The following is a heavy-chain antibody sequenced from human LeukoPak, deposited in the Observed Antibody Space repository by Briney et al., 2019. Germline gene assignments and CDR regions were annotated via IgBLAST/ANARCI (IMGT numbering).Heavy chain of an antibody. CDR1: GYTFTSYY. CDR2: INPSGGST. CDR3: AREAGSPQGDNWFDP. Sequence: ASVKFSCKASGYTFTSYYMHWVRQAPGQGLEWMGIINPSGGSTSYAQKFQGRVTMTRDTSTSTVYMELSSLRSEDTAVYYCAREAGSPQGDNWFDPWGQGTLVTVSS. D-gene: IGHD3-16*01. V-gene: IGHV1-46*01. J-gene: IGHJ5*02.